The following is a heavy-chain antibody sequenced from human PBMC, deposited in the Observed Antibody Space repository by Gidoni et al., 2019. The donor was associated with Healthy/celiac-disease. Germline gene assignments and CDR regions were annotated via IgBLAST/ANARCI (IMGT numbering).Heavy chain of an antibody. CDR3: ARAGLGIGNPFDY. D-gene: IGHD7-27*01. V-gene: IGHV4-34*01. J-gene: IGHJ4*02. CDR1: GGSFSGYY. Sequence: QVQLQQCGAGLLKPSATLSLTCAVYGGSFSGYYWSWIRQPPGKGLEWIGEINHSGSTNYNPSLKSRVTITVDTSKNQFSLKLSSVTAADTAVYYCARAGLGIGNPFDYWGQGTLVTVSS. CDR2: INHSGST.